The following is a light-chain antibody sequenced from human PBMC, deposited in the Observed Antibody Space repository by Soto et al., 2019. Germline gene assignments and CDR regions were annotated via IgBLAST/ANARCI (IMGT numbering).Light chain of an antibody. Sequence: QSVLTQPPSVSGAPGQRVTISCTGSSSNIGAGHDVHWYQQIPETAPKLLVSANTNRPSGVPDRFSGSNSGTSASLSITGLQDEDEADYYCQSFDSSLDGWVFGGGTKLTVL. CDR3: QSFDSSLDGWV. CDR1: SSNIGAGHD. V-gene: IGLV1-40*01. CDR2: ANT. J-gene: IGLJ3*02.